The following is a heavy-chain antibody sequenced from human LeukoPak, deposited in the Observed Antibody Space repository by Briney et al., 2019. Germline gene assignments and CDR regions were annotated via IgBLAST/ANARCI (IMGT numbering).Heavy chain of an antibody. J-gene: IGHJ3*02. CDR1: GFTFSSYE. D-gene: IGHD1-26*01. CDR2: IYGGGSV. CDR3: ARGGSYLSAFDI. Sequence: GGSLRLSCAASGFTFSSYEMNWVRQAPGKGLEWVSIIYGGGSVFYADSVKGRFTISRDNSKNTLYLQMNSLRGEDTAVYYCARGGSYLSAFDIWGQGTMVTVSS. V-gene: IGHV3-53*01.